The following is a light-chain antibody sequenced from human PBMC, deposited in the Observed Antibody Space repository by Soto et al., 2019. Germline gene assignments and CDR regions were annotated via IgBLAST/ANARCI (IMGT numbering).Light chain of an antibody. CDR2: KAS. CDR3: QQLYTYPLT. J-gene: IGKJ4*01. CDR1: QTISSW. V-gene: IGKV1-5*03. Sequence: QMSQSPSTLSACVGNTVIITLRASQTISSWLAWYQQKPGKAPKLLIYKASSLESGVPSRFSGSGSGTEFTLTITSLQPEDYAAYYCQQLYTYPLTFGGGTKVDI.